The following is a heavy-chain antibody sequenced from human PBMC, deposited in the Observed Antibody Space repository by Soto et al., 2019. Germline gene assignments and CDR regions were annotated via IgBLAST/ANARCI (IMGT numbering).Heavy chain of an antibody. CDR3: ARGGYYYDSSAYYRPFDY. Sequence: ASVKVSGKASCCTFTNHGINCLRQARGQVLEWMGWISTYNGNRNFAHKFQGRVTMTTDTSTSTGYMELRSLRSDDTAVYYCARGGYYYDSSAYYRPFDYWGQGTLVTVSS. CDR2: ISTYNGNR. J-gene: IGHJ4*02. CDR1: CCTFTNHG. D-gene: IGHD3-22*01. V-gene: IGHV1-18*04.